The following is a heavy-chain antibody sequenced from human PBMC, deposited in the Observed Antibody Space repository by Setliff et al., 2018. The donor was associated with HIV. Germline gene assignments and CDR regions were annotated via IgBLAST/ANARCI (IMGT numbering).Heavy chain of an antibody. CDR2: MFYNGKAE. CDR3: GNKGGQV. D-gene: IGHD3-16*01. Sequence: PGGSLRLSCAASGFSFSTYSMNWVRQAPGKGPEWVAFMFYNGKAEEYADSVKGRFTISRDNSKNTLYLEMNSLRPEDTAVYYCGNKGGQVWGPGTQVTVSS. V-gene: IGHV3-30*02. CDR1: GFSFSTYS. J-gene: IGHJ1*01.